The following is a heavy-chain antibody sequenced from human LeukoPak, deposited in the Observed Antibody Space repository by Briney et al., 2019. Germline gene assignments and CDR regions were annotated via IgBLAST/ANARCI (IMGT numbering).Heavy chain of an antibody. J-gene: IGHJ6*03. V-gene: IGHV5-51*01. CDR3: ARRSKYYYYMDV. CDR1: GYRFTTYW. CDR2: IYPGDSDT. Sequence: PGESLQIPCQASGYRFTTYWIGWVRQRPGKGLEWMGIIYPGDSDTGYSPSFQGQVTISAEESISTAYLQWSSLKAADTAMYYCARRSKYYYYMDVWGKGTTVTVSS.